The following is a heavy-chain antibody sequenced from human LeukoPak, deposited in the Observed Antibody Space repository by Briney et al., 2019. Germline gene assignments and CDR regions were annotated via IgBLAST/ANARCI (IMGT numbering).Heavy chain of an antibody. J-gene: IGHJ4*02. V-gene: IGHV3-11*06. CDR1: GFMFSDYY. CDR3: AVKDYGDLTLDY. D-gene: IGHD4-17*01. CDR2: ISSSSSYI. Sequence: PGGSLRLSCAASGFMFSDYYMSWMRQAPGKGLEWVSSISSSSSYIYYADSVKGRFTISRDNAKNSLYLQMNSLRAEDTAVYYCAVKDYGDLTLDYWGQGTLVTVSS.